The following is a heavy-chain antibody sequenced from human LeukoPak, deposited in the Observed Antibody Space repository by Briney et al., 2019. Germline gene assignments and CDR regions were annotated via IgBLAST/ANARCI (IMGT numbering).Heavy chain of an antibody. CDR3: ARHEDYGLRGFDP. CDR1: GGSISSYY. V-gene: IGHV4-59*08. Sequence: PSETLSLTCTVSGGSISSYYWSWIRQPPGKGLEWIGYIYYSGSTNYNPSLKSRVTISVDTSKNRFSLKLSSVTAADTAVYYCARHEDYGLRGFDPWGQGTLVTVSS. J-gene: IGHJ5*02. CDR2: IYYSGST. D-gene: IGHD4-17*01.